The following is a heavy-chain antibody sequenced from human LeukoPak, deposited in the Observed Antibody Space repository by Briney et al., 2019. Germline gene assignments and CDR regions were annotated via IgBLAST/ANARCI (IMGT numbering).Heavy chain of an antibody. CDR3: ASGIGVGDSLDI. Sequence: PGGSLRLSCAASGFTFSSYSMNWVRQAPGKGLEWVSSISSSSSYIYYADSVKGRFTISRDNAKNSLYLQMNSLRAEDTAVYYCASGIGVGDSLDIWGQGTMVTVSS. CDR1: GFTFSSYS. V-gene: IGHV3-21*01. J-gene: IGHJ3*02. CDR2: ISSSSSYI. D-gene: IGHD2-21*01.